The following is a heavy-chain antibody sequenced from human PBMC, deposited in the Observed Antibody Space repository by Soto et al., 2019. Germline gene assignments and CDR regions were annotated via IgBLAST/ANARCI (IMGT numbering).Heavy chain of an antibody. V-gene: IGHV4-59*02. Sequence: SETLSLTCTVSGGSVSSYHWSWIRQSPGKGLEWIGYVFYTGNTKYNPALKRRVTISVDTSKKQFSLKLSSVSAADTGLYYCARSYSGTFYGNDIWGQGILVTVSS. CDR3: ARSYSGTFYGNDI. D-gene: IGHD1-26*01. J-gene: IGHJ4*02. CDR1: GGSVSSYH. CDR2: VFYTGNT.